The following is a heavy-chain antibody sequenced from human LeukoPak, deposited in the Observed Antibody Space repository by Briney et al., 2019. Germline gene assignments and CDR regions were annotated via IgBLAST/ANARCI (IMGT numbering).Heavy chain of an antibody. V-gene: IGHV4-59*08. D-gene: IGHD3-3*01. J-gene: IGHJ4*02. CDR1: GGSISSYY. CDR3: ARHWGVDDFWSGYYFDY. CDR2: IYYSGST. Sequence: PSETLSLTCTVSGGSISSYYWSWIRQPPGKGLEWIGYIYYSGSTNYNPSLKSRVTISVDTSKNQFSLKLSSVTAADTAVYYCARHWGVDDFWSGYYFDYWGQGTLVTVSS.